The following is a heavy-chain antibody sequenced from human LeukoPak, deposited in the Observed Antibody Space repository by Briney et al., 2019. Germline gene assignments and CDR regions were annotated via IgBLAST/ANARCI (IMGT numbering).Heavy chain of an antibody. Sequence: SEILSLTCTVSGASISSYYWSWIRQPPGKGLEWIGSIYYSGSTYYNPSLKSRVTISVDTSKNQFSLKLSSVTAADTAVYYCARGQFWSGYSIWGQGTLVTVSS. CDR2: IYYSGST. V-gene: IGHV4-59*05. D-gene: IGHD3-3*02. CDR1: GASISSYY. CDR3: ARGQFWSGYSI. J-gene: IGHJ4*02.